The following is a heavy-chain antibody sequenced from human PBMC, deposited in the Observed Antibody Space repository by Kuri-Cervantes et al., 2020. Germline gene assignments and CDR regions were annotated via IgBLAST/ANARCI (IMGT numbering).Heavy chain of an antibody. CDR1: GFTFSNYA. J-gene: IGHJ4*02. V-gene: IGHV3-23*01. CDR3: AKANGGVTTLDY. CDR2: ISDSGGST. Sequence: GGSLRLSCAASGFTFSNYAMSWVRQAPGKGLEWVSGISDSGGSTDYADSVKGRFTISRDNSRNTLYLQMNSPRAEDTAAYYCAKANGGVTTLDYWGQGTLVTVSS. D-gene: IGHD4-17*01.